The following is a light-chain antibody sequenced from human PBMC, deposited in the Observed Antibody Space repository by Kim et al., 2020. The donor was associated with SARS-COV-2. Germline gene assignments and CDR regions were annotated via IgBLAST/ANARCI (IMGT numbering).Light chain of an antibody. CDR2: EVT. CDR3: CSYALSSSRIL. CDR1: SNDIETSKL. J-gene: IGLJ2*01. V-gene: IGLV2-23*02. Sequence: QSALTQPASVSGSPGQSITISCTGSSNDIETSKLISWYQQFPGKAPKVVISEVTKRPSGVSDRFSGSKSGNTASLTISRLQAEDEADYYCCSYALSSSRILFGGGTKVTVL.